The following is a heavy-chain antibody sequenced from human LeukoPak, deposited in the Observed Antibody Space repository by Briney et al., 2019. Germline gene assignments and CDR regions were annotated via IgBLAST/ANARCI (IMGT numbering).Heavy chain of an antibody. V-gene: IGHV4-34*01. CDR3: ARRSDVTMVRGVKKFPSWFDP. CDR1: GGSFSDYY. D-gene: IGHD3-10*01. Sequence: KPSETLSLTCAVYGGSFSDYYWSWIRQPPGEGLEWIGEINHSGSTNYNPSLKSRVTISVDTSKNQFSLKLSSVTAADTAVYYCARRSDVTMVRGVKKFPSWFDPWGQGTLVTVSS. J-gene: IGHJ5*02. CDR2: INHSGST.